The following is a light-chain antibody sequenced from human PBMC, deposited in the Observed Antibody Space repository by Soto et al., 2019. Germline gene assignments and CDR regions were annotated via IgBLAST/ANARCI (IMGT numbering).Light chain of an antibody. J-gene: IGKJ2*01. CDR1: QSVLYNSNNKNY. Sequence: DFVMIQSPDSLAVSLGQRATINCKSSQSVLYNSNNKNYLAWYQQKPGQPPKLLIYWASTRESGVPDRFSGSGSGTDFTLTISSLQAEDVAVYYCQQYYSTPYTFVQGTKLDIK. CDR2: WAS. CDR3: QQYYSTPYT. V-gene: IGKV4-1*01.